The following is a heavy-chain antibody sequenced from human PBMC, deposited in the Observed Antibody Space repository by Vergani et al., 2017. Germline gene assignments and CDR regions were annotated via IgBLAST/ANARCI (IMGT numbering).Heavy chain of an antibody. V-gene: IGHV1-2*02. CDR3: VGGDFWSGTPFDAFDI. J-gene: IGHJ3*02. Sequence: QVQLVQSGAEVKKPGASVKVSCKASGYTFTGYYMHWVRQAPGQGLEWRGWINPNSGGTNYAQKFQGRVTMTRDTSISTAYMELSRLRSDDTAVYYCVGGDFWSGTPFDAFDIWGQGTMVTVSS. CDR2: INPNSGGT. CDR1: GYTFTGYY. D-gene: IGHD3-3*01.